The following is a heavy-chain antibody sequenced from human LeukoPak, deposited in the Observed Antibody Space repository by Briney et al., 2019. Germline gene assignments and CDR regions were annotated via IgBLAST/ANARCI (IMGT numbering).Heavy chain of an antibody. CDR3: ARDTVYSSSWQYY. J-gene: IGHJ4*02. V-gene: IGHV3-33*08. D-gene: IGHD6-13*01. Sequence: TGRSLRLSCAASGFTFSSYAMHWVRQAPGKGLEWVAVIWYDGSNKYYADSVKGRFTISRDNSKNTLYLQMNSLRAEDTAVYYCARDTVYSSSWQYYWGQGTLVTVSS. CDR1: GFTFSSYA. CDR2: IWYDGSNK.